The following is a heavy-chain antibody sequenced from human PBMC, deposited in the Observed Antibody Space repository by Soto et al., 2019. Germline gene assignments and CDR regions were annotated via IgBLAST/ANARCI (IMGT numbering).Heavy chain of an antibody. CDR2: IWYDGSNK. CDR1: GFTFSSYG. Sequence: QVQLVESGGGVVQPGRSLRLSCAASGFTFSSYGMHWVRQAPGKGLEWVAVIWYDGSNKYYADSVKGRFTISRDNSKNTLYLQMNSLRAEDTAVDYCARTMVRGEYYFDYWGQGTLVTVSS. D-gene: IGHD3-10*01. J-gene: IGHJ4*02. CDR3: ARTMVRGEYYFDY. V-gene: IGHV3-33*01.